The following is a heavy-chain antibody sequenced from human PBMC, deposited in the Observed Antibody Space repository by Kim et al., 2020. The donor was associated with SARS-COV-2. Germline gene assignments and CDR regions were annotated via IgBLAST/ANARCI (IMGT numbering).Heavy chain of an antibody. D-gene: IGHD2-15*01. CDR3: ARLPRYCSGGSCDY. V-gene: IGHV3-74*01. CDR1: GFTFSSYW. CDR2: INSDGSST. J-gene: IGHJ4*02. Sequence: GGSLRLSCAASGFTFSSYWMHWVRQAPGKGLVWVSRINSDGSSTSYADSVKGRFTISRDNAKNTLYLQMNSLRAEDTAVYYCARLPRYCSGGSCDYWGQGTLVTVSS.